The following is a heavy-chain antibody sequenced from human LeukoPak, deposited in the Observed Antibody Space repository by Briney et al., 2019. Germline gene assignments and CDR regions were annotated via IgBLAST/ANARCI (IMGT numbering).Heavy chain of an antibody. CDR2: IYSGGST. Sequence: GGSLRLSCAASGFTVSSNYMSWVRQAPGKGLEWVSVIYSGGSTYYADSVKGRFTISRDNSKNTLYLKMNSLRAEDTAVYYCARGYSYGFYDYWGQGTLVTVSS. J-gene: IGHJ4*02. CDR3: ARGYSYGFYDY. D-gene: IGHD5-18*01. V-gene: IGHV3-66*01. CDR1: GFTVSSNY.